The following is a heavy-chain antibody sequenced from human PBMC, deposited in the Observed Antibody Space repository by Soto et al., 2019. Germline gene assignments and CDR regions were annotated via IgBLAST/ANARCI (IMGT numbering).Heavy chain of an antibody. V-gene: IGHV3-48*01. CDR1: GFTFSSYA. CDR3: ARGIGSSSAGYYYMDV. J-gene: IGHJ6*03. CDR2: ISGGSSTI. D-gene: IGHD6-6*01. Sequence: GGSLRLSCAASGFTFSSYAMSWVRQAPGKGLECVSYISGGSSTIYYADSVKGRFTISRDNAKNSLFLQMNSLRAEDTAVYYCARGIGSSSAGYYYMDVWGKGTTVTVSS.